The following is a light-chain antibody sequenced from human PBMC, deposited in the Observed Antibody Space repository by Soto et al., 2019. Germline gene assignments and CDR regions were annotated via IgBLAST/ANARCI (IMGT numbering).Light chain of an antibody. CDR3: SSYTSSTAYV. CDR1: SSDVGGYNY. J-gene: IGLJ1*01. Sequence: QSALTQPASVSGSPGQSITISCTGNSSDVGGYNYVSWYQLHPGKAPKLMVYEVSNRPSGVSNRFSGSKSGNTASLTISGLQAEDEADYYCSSYTSSTAYVFGTGTKVTVL. V-gene: IGLV2-14*01. CDR2: EVS.